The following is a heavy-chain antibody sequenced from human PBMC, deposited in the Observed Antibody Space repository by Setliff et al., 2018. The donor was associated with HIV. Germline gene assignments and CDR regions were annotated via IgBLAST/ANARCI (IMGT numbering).Heavy chain of an antibody. CDR3: ARGLGRGSGTYYNPPGY. V-gene: IGHV4-34*01. CDR2: INHSGNT. Sequence: LSLTCAFNGGSFSGYYWMWIRQSPGEGLEWIGEINHSGNTNYNPSLKSRVTMSGDTSKNQFSLNLTPVTAADTAVYFCARGLGRGSGTYYNPPGYWGPGTLVTVSS. CDR1: GGSFSGYY. D-gene: IGHD3-10*01. J-gene: IGHJ4*02.